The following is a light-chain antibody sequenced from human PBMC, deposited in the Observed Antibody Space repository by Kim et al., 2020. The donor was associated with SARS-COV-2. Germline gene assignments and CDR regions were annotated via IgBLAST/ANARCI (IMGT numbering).Light chain of an antibody. Sequence: RATINCKSSQSVLYSSNNKSYLAWYQQTPGQPPKLLIYWASTRESGVPDRFSGSGSGTDFTLTISSLQAEDVAVYYCQQYYSTPYTFGQGTKLEI. CDR1: QSVLYSSNNKSY. V-gene: IGKV4-1*01. CDR3: QQYYSTPYT. J-gene: IGKJ2*01. CDR2: WAS.